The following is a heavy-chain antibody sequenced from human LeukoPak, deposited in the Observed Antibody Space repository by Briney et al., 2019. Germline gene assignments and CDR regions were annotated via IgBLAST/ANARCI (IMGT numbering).Heavy chain of an antibody. V-gene: IGHV3-74*01. Sequence: GGSLRLSCAASGFTFSSYWMHWVRQAPGKGLVWVSRINSDGSSTSYADSVKGRFTISRDNAKNTLYLQMNSLRAEDTALYYCARLDYGSGAFDIWGQGTMVTVSS. J-gene: IGHJ3*02. CDR1: GFTFSSYW. CDR3: ARLDYGSGAFDI. CDR2: INSDGSST. D-gene: IGHD3-10*01.